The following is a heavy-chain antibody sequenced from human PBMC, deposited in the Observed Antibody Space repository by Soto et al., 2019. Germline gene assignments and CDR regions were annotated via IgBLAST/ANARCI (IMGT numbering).Heavy chain of an antibody. V-gene: IGHV4-39*01. J-gene: IGHJ5*02. D-gene: IGHD6-25*01. CDR3: AESRSGYGNWFDP. CDR2: IYYSGST. CDR1: GGSISSSGYY. Sequence: SETLSLTCTVSGGSISSSGYYWGWIRQPPGKGLEWIGNIYYSGSTYYNPSLKGRVIISLDTSKNQFSLQLSSVTAADTAVYYCAESRSGYGNWFDPWGQGTLVTVSS.